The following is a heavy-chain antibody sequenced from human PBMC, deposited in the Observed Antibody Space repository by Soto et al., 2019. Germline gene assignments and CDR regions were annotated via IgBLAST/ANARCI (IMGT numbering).Heavy chain of an antibody. J-gene: IGHJ6*02. D-gene: IGHD2-2*02. V-gene: IGHV1-18*04. CDR3: ARARYCDSPSCYKPYYYGMDT. Sequence: ASVKVSCKASGYTFTSHGISWVRQAPGQGLEWLGWISTYNSRTHYAQKVQGRVTMTTDTSTSTAYLDLRSLTFDDTAVYYCARARYCDSPSCYKPYYYGMDTWGQGTTVTVSS. CDR2: ISTYNSRT. CDR1: GYTFTSHG.